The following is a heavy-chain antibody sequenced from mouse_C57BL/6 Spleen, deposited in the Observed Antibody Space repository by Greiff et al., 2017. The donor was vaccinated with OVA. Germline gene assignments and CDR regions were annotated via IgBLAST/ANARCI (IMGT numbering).Heavy chain of an antibody. D-gene: IGHD1-1*01. CDR3: ARLYYGSSYGVFDY. Sequence: QVQLQQPGAELVKPGASVRLSCKASGYTFTSYWMHWVKQRPGQGLEWIGMIHPNSGSTNYNEKFKSKATLTVDKSSSTAYMQLSSLTSEDSAVYYCARLYYGSSYGVFDYWGQGTTLTVSS. V-gene: IGHV1-64*01. CDR1: GYTFTSYW. CDR2: IHPNSGST. J-gene: IGHJ2*01.